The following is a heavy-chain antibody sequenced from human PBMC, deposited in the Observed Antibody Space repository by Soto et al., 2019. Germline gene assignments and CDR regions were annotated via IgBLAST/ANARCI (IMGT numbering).Heavy chain of an antibody. CDR3: ARTLDYGHMDV. CDR2: IYRSGST. D-gene: IGHD3-16*01. Sequence: GTLSLTSTDSGGSSRSHYWIWIRQPPGRGLEWIGYIYRSGSTNYNPSLKSRVTISVDTSKNQFSLKLSSVTADDTAVYYCARTLDYGHMDVWGKGTTVTVSS. J-gene: IGHJ6*03. V-gene: IGHV4-59*11. CDR1: GGSSRSHY.